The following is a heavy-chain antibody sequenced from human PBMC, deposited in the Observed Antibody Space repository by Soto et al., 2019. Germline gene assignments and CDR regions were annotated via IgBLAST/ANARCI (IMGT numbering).Heavy chain of an antibody. CDR2: MFYSGST. D-gene: IGHD5-12*01. Sequence: SETLSLTCTVSGDSMSSSSYCWGWIRQPPGKGLEWIGSMFYSGSTYYDPSLKSRVTISVDTSKSQFSLKLSSVTAADTAVYYCARQKSGNDYLDYWGQGTLVTVSS. CDR3: ARQKSGNDYLDY. CDR1: GDSMSSSSYC. V-gene: IGHV4-39*01. J-gene: IGHJ4*02.